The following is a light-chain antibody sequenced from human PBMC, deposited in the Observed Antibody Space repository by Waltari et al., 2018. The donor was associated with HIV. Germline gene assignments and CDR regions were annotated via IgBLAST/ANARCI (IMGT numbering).Light chain of an antibody. V-gene: IGLV2-8*01. J-gene: IGLJ6*01. CDR1: SDDIGPYNY. CDR2: EVN. Sequence: QSALTQPPAASGSPGQSVTISCTGTSDDIGPYNYVSWYKQHPDKAPRLLIFEVNKRPSGVPGRFSGSKSGNTASLTVSGLQAEDEADYYCSSYAGSGNLLLVGGGTKVTVL. CDR3: SSYAGSGNLLL.